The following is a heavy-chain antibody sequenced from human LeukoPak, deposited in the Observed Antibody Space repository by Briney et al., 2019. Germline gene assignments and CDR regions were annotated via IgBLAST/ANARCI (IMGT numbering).Heavy chain of an antibody. J-gene: IGHJ4*02. Sequence: SETLSLTCAVYGGSFSGYYWSWIRQPPGKGLEWIGEINHSGSTNYNPSLKSRVTISVDTSKNQFSLKLSSVTAADTAVYYCAREQIQLWANDYWGQGTLVTVSS. V-gene: IGHV4-34*01. CDR2: INHSGST. D-gene: IGHD5-18*01. CDR3: AREQIQLWANDY. CDR1: GGSFSGYY.